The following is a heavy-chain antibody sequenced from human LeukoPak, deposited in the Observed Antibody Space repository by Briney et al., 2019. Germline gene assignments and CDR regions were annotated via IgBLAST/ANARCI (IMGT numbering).Heavy chain of an antibody. V-gene: IGHV3-7*04. CDR3: ARDVVVVPLY. Sequence: GGALRLSCAASGFTFSSYWMSWVRQAPRKGLEWVANIKKDGSEKNYVDSAKGRFTISRDNAKNSLYLQMNSLRAEDTAVYYCARDVVVVPLYWGRGTLVTVSS. J-gene: IGHJ4*02. CDR2: IKKDGSEK. CDR1: GFTFSSYW. D-gene: IGHD3-22*01.